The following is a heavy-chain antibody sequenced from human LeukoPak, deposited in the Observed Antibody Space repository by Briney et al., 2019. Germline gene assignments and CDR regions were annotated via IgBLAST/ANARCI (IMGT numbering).Heavy chain of an antibody. V-gene: IGHV4-34*01. CDR2: INHSGST. CDR1: GGSISSYY. J-gene: IGHJ4*02. Sequence: SETLSLTCTVSGGSISSYYWSWIRQPPGKGLEWIGEINHSGSTNYNPSLKSRVTISVDTSKNQFSLKLSSVTAADTAVYYCASRRSRASPFDYWGQGTLVNVSS. D-gene: IGHD3-10*01. CDR3: ASRRSRASPFDY.